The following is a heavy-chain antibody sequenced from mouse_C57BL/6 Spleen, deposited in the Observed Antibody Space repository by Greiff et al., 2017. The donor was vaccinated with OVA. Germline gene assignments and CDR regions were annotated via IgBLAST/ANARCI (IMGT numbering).Heavy chain of an antibody. Sequence: QVQLKQPGAELVKPGASVKLSCKASGYTFTSYWMHWVKQRPGQGLEWIGMIHPNSGSTNYNEKFKSKATLTVDKSSSTAYMQLSSLTSEDSAVYYCARHYGYYFDYWGQGTTLTVSS. CDR2: IHPNSGST. CDR3: ARHYGYYFDY. J-gene: IGHJ2*01. V-gene: IGHV1-64*01. D-gene: IGHD1-1*01. CDR1: GYTFTSYW.